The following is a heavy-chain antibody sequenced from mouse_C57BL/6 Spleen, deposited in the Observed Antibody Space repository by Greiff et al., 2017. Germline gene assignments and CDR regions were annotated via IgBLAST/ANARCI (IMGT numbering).Heavy chain of an antibody. CDR1: GYTFTDYC. J-gene: IGHJ3*01. CDR3: ARQEYDYDEWFAY. Sequence: VQLQQSGAELVKPGASVKLSCKASGYTFTDYCMHWVKQRPGQGLEWIGRLYPGSGSTKYNEKFKNKATLTADKSSSTVYMELSRLTSEDSAVYFCARQEYDYDEWFAYWGQGTLVTVSA. D-gene: IGHD2-4*01. CDR2: LYPGSGST. V-gene: IGHV1-62-2*01.